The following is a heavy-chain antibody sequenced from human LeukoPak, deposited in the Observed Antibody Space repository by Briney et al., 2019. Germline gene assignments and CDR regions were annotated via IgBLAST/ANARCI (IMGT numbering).Heavy chain of an antibody. D-gene: IGHD1-26*01. CDR1: GGSISTFY. V-gene: IGHV4-59*08. J-gene: IGHJ4*02. CDR3: ARHGGTIDYFDY. Sequence: SETLSLTCTVSGGSISTFYGSWIRQPPGKQLEWIGYISYGGATSYNPSLKRRVTISVNSPKNYFSLRLTSLTAADTALYYCARHGGTIDYFDYWGPGSLVTVSS. CDR2: ISYGGAT.